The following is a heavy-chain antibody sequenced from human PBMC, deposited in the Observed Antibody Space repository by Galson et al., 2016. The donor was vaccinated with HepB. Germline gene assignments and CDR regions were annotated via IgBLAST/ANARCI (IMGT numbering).Heavy chain of an antibody. J-gene: IGHJ4*02. V-gene: IGHV3-11*06. CDR1: GLTVSGDY. CDR3: ARDYFCVGASCRGERGRFDY. Sequence: SLRLSCAVSGLTVSGDYMSWVRQAPGQGLEWVSSISSDGVYTYYADSLKGRFSISRDNAKNSLFLQTSSLRAEDTAMYYCARDYFCVGASCRGERGRFDYWGQGALVTVSS. CDR2: ISSDGVYT. D-gene: IGHD2-21*01.